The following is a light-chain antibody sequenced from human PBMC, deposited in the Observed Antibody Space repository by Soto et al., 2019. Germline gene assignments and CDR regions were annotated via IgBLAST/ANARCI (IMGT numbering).Light chain of an antibody. CDR2: LEGSGSY. J-gene: IGLJ3*02. V-gene: IGLV4-60*02. CDR3: ETWDSNIHWV. CDR1: SGHSSYI. Sequence: QSVLTQPSSASASLGSSVKLTCTLSSGHSSYIIAWHQQQPGKAPRYLMKLEGSGSYNKGSGVPDRFSGSSSGADRYLTISNLQFEDEADYYCETWDSNIHWVFGGGTKVTVL.